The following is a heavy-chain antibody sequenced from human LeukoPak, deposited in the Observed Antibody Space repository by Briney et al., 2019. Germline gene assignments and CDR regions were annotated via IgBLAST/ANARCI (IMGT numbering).Heavy chain of an antibody. J-gene: IGHJ4*02. CDR3: ARDRSRPLKSSTLDY. CDR2: FDPEDGET. Sequence: ASVRVSCKVSGYTLTELSMHWVRQAPGKGLEWMGGFDPEDGETIYAQKFQGRVTMTEDTSTDTAYMELSSLRAEDTAVYYCARDRSRPLKSSTLDYWGQGTLVTVSS. D-gene: IGHD6-13*01. CDR1: GYTLTELS. V-gene: IGHV1-24*01.